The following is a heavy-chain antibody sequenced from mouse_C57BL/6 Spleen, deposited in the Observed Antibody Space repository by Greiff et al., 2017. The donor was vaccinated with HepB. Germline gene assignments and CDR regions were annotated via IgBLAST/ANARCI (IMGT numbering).Heavy chain of an antibody. CDR3: ARSYYYGSSSYYYAMDY. CDR1: GFSLSTSGMG. J-gene: IGHJ4*01. Sequence: QVTLKECGPGILQSSQTLSLTCSFSGFSLSTSGMGVSWIRQPSGKGLEWLAHIYWDDDKRYNPSLKSRLTISKDTSRNQVFLKITSADTADTATYYCARSYYYGSSSYYYAMDYWGQGTSVTVSS. V-gene: IGHV8-12*01. CDR2: IYWDDDK. D-gene: IGHD1-1*01.